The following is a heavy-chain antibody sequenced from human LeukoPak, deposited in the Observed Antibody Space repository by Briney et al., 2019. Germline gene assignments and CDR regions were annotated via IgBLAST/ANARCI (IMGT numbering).Heavy chain of an antibody. CDR3: TTRTDSSGILGY. CDR2: IKRKTDGGTT. CDR1: GFTFSHAW. Sequence: GGSLRLSCAASGFTFSHAWMTWVRQAPGKGLEWVGRIKRKTDGGTTDYAAPVKGRFTISRDHSKNTLYLQMNNLQTEDTAVYYCTTRTDSSGILGYWGQGTLVTVSS. J-gene: IGHJ4*02. V-gene: IGHV3-15*01. D-gene: IGHD4-23*01.